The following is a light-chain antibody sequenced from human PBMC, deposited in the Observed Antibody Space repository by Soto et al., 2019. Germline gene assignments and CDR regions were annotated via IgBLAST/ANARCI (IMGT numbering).Light chain of an antibody. CDR2: GAS. CDR1: QSLSSNY. V-gene: IGKV3-20*01. J-gene: IGKJ4*01. Sequence: EFVLTQSPGTLSLSQGERATLSCRASQSLSSNYLAWYQQEPGQAPRLIIYGASSRATVIPDRFSGSGSGTDFTLTISRLEPEDFAVYFCQQYGTSPLTFGGGTKVDIK. CDR3: QQYGTSPLT.